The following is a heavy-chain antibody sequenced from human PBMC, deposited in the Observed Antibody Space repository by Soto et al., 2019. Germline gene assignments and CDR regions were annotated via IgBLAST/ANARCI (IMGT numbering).Heavy chain of an antibody. V-gene: IGHV3-33*01. CDR1: GFTFSSYG. Sequence: QVHLVESGGGVVQPGRSLRLSCAASGFTFSSYGMNWVRQAPGKGLEWVTLIWYDGSNKYYADSVKGRFTISRDNSKNTLYLEMNSLRAEDTAFYYCARSGSGSYYPPFDFWGQGTLVTVSS. J-gene: IGHJ4*02. CDR3: ARSGSGSYYPPFDF. D-gene: IGHD1-26*01. CDR2: IWYDGSNK.